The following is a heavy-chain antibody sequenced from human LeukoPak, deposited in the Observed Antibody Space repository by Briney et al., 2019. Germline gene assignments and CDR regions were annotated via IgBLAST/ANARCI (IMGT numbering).Heavy chain of an antibody. J-gene: IGHJ5*02. CDR2: IPNDGSNT. CDR1: GFTCSIYG. Sequence: GGSLRLSCTASGFTCSIYGFHWVRQAPGKGLEWVATIPNDGSNTFYLDSVKGRFTISRDNSKNTLYLQMNSLRAEDTAVYYCAKDIGTTSLYNWFDPWGQGALVSVSS. D-gene: IGHD2/OR15-2a*01. CDR3: AKDIGTTSLYNWFDP. V-gene: IGHV3-30*02.